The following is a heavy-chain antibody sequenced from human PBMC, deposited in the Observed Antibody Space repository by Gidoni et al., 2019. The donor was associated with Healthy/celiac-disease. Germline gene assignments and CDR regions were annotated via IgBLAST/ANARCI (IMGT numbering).Heavy chain of an antibody. CDR2: ISGSGGST. J-gene: IGHJ4*02. CDR3: AKNPFTMEPGTGL. Sequence: DVQLLESGGGLVQPGWSLRLSCAASGFTFSSYAMSWVRQAPGKGLEWVSVISGSGGSTYYADPVKGRFTISRDNSKNTLYLQMNSLRAEDTAVYDCAKNPFTMEPGTGLWGQGTLVTVSS. D-gene: IGHD3-10*01. V-gene: IGHV3-23*01. CDR1: GFTFSSYA.